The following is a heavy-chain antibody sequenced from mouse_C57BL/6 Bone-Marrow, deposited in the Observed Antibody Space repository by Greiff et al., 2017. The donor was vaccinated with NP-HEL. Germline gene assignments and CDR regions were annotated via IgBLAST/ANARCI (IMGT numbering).Heavy chain of an antibody. CDR2: IYPGNCDT. D-gene: IGHD2-14*01. CDR3: TRERGSIGGFAY. Sequence: VQLKQSGTVLARPGASVKMSCKTSGYTFTSYWMHWVKQRPGQGLEWIGAIYPGNCDTSYNQKFQGKAKLTAGTSSSTAYIEPTSLTNEDSAVYSYTRERGSIGGFAYWDRGNLVTVTA. CDR1: GYTFTSYW. J-gene: IGHJ3*01. V-gene: IGHV1-5*01.